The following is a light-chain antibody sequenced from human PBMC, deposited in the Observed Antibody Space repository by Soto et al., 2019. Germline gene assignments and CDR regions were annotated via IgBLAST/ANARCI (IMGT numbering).Light chain of an antibody. CDR1: SSNIAGNT. CDR3: QSYDSSLSGCYV. CDR2: IND. J-gene: IGLJ1*01. V-gene: IGLV1-44*01. Sequence: QSVLTQPPSLSGTPGQRVTISCSGSSSNIAGNTVHWYQHLPGTAPKLLIYINDQRPSGVPGRFSGSKSGTSASLAITGLQAEDEADYYCQSYDSSLSGCYVFGTGTKVTVL.